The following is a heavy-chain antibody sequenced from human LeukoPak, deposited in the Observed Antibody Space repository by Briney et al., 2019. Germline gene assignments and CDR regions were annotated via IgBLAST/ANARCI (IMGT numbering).Heavy chain of an antibody. D-gene: IGHD2-2*01. CDR1: GGSISSGGYY. CDR3: ARGRYCSSTSCYSRSQGAWFDP. J-gene: IGHJ5*02. Sequence: SQTLSLTCTVSGGSISSGGYYWSWIRQHPGKGLEWIGYIYYSGSTYYNPSLKSRVTISVDTSKNQFSLKLSSVTAADTAVYYCARGRYCSSTSCYSRSQGAWFDPWGQGTLVTVSS. CDR2: IYYSGST. V-gene: IGHV4-31*03.